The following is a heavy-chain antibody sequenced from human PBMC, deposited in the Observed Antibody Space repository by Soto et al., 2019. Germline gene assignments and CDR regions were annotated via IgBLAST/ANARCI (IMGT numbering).Heavy chain of an antibody. J-gene: IGHJ4*02. CDR3: ARVGQGRWHFDS. Sequence: PGGSLRLSCAASGFTFTAYWMHWVRQAPGKGLEWVSRINRDGTTTSYAGSVQGRFTISRDNAKNTLSLQMNSLRAEDTAVYYCARVGQGRWHFDSWGQGTLVTVSS. V-gene: IGHV3-74*01. CDR2: INRDGTTT. CDR1: GFTFTAYW. D-gene: IGHD2-15*01.